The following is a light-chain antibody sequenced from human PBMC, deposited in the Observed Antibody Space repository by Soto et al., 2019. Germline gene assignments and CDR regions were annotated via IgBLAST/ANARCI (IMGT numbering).Light chain of an antibody. Sequence: EIVMTQSPATLSVSPGERATLSCRASQSVSSNLAWFQQKPGQAPRLLIYGASKRAIGLPARFSGSGSGTEFTLTITSLQSEDFAVYYCQQYNIWPQTFGQGTKVDIK. CDR2: GAS. CDR3: QQYNIWPQT. V-gene: IGKV3-15*01. J-gene: IGKJ1*01. CDR1: QSVSSN.